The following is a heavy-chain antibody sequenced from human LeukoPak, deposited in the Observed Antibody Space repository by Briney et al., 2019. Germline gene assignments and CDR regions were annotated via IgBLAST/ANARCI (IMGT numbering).Heavy chain of an antibody. V-gene: IGHV3-13*01. Sequence: GGSLRLSCAASGFTFSSYDMHWVRQATGKGLEWVSAIGTAGDTYYPGSVKGRFTISRENAKNSLYLQMNSLRAEDTAVYYCAKDAWGPTYYYYMDVWGKGTTVTVSS. CDR3: AKDAWGPTYYYYMDV. J-gene: IGHJ6*03. CDR1: GFTFSSYD. D-gene: IGHD3-16*01. CDR2: IGTAGDT.